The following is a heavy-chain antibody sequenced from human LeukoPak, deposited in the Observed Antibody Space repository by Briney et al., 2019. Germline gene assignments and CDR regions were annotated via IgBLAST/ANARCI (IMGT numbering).Heavy chain of an antibody. CDR2: IYYSGSS. J-gene: IGHJ4*02. CDR1: GGSINNGGYY. V-gene: IGHV4-31*03. CDR3: ARSVIAVAGQSYYFDY. Sequence: SETLSLTCTVSGGSINNGGYYWSWIRQHPGKGLEWIGYIYYSGSSYYNPSLRSRVTISVDTSKNHFSLKLSSVTAADTAVYYCARSVIAVAGQSYYFDYWGQGTLVTVSS. D-gene: IGHD6-19*01.